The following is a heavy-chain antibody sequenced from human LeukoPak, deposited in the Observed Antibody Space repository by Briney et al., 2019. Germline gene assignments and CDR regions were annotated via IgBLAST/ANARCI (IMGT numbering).Heavy chain of an antibody. Sequence: PSETPSLTCTVSGGSISSGGYYWSWIRQHPGKGLEWIGHIYYSGTTYYNPSLKSRVSISVDMSKSHFSLKLRSVTAADTAVYYCARRKGIQLWTGGFDYWGQGTLVTVSS. J-gene: IGHJ4*02. CDR2: IYYSGTT. CDR3: ARRKGIQLWTGGFDY. V-gene: IGHV4-31*03. D-gene: IGHD5-18*01. CDR1: GGSISSGGYY.